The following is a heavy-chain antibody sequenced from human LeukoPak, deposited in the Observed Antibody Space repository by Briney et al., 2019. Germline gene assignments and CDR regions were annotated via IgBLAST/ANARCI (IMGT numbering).Heavy chain of an antibody. CDR1: GGSFSGYY. V-gene: IGHV4-34*01. Sequence: PSETLSLTCAVYGGSFSGYYWSWIRQPPGKGLEWIGEINHSGSTSYNPSLKSRVTISVDTSKNQFSLKLSSVTAADTAVYYCARGQYDQVAGTGPPNWFDPWGQGTLVTVSS. J-gene: IGHJ5*02. CDR3: ARGQYDQVAGTGPPNWFDP. D-gene: IGHD6-19*01. CDR2: INHSGST.